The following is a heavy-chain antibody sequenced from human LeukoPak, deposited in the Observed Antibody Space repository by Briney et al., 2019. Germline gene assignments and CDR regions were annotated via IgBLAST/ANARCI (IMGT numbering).Heavy chain of an antibody. V-gene: IGHV3-30*02. Sequence: SGGSLRLSCEASGFSFISYAMLWFRQAPGRVLEWLAFMRSDGSDIFYARSLKGRFNISRDNGKKTLFLQMTSLRVDDTAVYHCARDDYYFASENWGQGALVTVSS. D-gene: IGHD2/OR15-2a*01. CDR2: MRSDGSDI. CDR3: ARDDYYFASEN. CDR1: GFSFISYA. J-gene: IGHJ4*02.